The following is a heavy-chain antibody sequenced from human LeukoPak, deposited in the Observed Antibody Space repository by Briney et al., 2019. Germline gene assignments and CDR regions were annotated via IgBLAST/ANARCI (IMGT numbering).Heavy chain of an antibody. CDR3: ASVLAIFGLDTTDFYMDV. Sequence: SETLSLTCAVSGASISSHYWSWIRQPPGKGLEWIGYTSGSISDNPSLKSRVAVPVDPSQNQVSLSLTSVTAADTAVYYCASVLAIFGLDTTDFYMDVWGKGTTVTVSS. D-gene: IGHD3/OR15-3a*01. CDR2: TSGSI. V-gene: IGHV4-59*11. J-gene: IGHJ6*03. CDR1: GASISSHY.